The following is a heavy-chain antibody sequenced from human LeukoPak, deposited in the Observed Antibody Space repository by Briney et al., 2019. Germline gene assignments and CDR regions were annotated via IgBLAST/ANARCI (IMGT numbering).Heavy chain of an antibody. D-gene: IGHD6-13*01. CDR1: GFTFSSYG. V-gene: IGHV3-23*01. CDR3: AKTYSSSRAHYYYYYYMDV. Sequence: GGSLRLSCAASGFTFSSYGMNWVRQAPGKGLEWVSAISGSGGSPYYADSVKGRFTISRDSSKNTLYLQMNSLRAEDTAVYYCAKTYSSSRAHYYYYYYMDVWGKGTTVTISS. CDR2: ISGSGGSP. J-gene: IGHJ6*03.